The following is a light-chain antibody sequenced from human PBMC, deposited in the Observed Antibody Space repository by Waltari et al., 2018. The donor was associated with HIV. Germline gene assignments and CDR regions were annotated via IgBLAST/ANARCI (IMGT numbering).Light chain of an antibody. Sequence: QSVMTQPPSASGTPGQRVTISCSGSSSNIGRNYVNWYQQLPGTTPKLLIYRNNPRPSGVPDRFSGSKSGNSASLAISGLRSEDEADYYCAAWDDSLSGSWVFGGGTQVTVL. CDR2: RNN. CDR1: SSNIGRNY. V-gene: IGLV1-47*01. CDR3: AAWDDSLSGSWV. J-gene: IGLJ3*02.